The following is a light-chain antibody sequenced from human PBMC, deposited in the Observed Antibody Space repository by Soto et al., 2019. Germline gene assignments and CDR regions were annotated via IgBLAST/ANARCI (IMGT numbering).Light chain of an antibody. CDR3: MQALQTPKT. J-gene: IGKJ1*01. CDR2: LGS. CDR1: QSLLHSNGYNY. Sequence: DIVVTQSPLSLPVTPGEPASIPCRSSQSLLHSNGYNYLDWYLQKPGQSPQLLIYLGSNRASGVPDRFSGSGSGTDFTLKISRVEAEDVGVYYCMQALQTPKTFXQGTKVDIK. V-gene: IGKV2-28*01.